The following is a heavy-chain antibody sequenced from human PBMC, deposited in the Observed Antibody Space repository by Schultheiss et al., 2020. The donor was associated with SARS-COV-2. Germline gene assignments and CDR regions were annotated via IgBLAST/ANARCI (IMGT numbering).Heavy chain of an antibody. CDR1: GASVSIGSYF. CDR2: IFNSGIT. V-gene: IGHV4-61*03. CDR3: ASEEDCSSTSCYRWFDP. J-gene: IGHJ5*02. D-gene: IGHD2-2*01. Sequence: SQTLSLTCAVSGASVSIGSYFWSWVRQSPGKGLEWIGNIFNSGITNYNPSLETRVTISLDTSKNHFSLELRSVSAADTAMYYCASEEDCSSTSCYRWFDPWGQGTLVTVSS.